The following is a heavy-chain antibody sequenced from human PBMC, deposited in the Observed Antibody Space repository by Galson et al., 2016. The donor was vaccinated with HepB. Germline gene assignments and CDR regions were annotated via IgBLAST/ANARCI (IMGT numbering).Heavy chain of an antibody. Sequence: SVKVSCKASGYIFTDYYLHWVRQAPGQGLEWMGWITPHSGGTNYIQRFQGRVTMTRDTSISTAYMELSSLRYSDTAVYYCAGDLYESGRFSGMDVWGQGTTVTVSS. V-gene: IGHV1-2*02. CDR3: AGDLYESGRFSGMDV. CDR1: GYIFTDYY. D-gene: IGHD3-10*01. J-gene: IGHJ6*01. CDR2: ITPHSGGT.